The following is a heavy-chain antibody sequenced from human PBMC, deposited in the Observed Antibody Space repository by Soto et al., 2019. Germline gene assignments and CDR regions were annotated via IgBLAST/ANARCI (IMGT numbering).Heavy chain of an antibody. CDR2: VSSDGNNK. CDR3: AKDRVIQLLPIWPDP. CDR1: GFSFSNYG. D-gene: IGHD2-2*01. J-gene: IGHJ5*02. V-gene: IGHV3-30*18. Sequence: GGSLRLSCVASGFSFSNYGMHWVRQAPGKGLEWVAFVSSDGNNKYYADSVKGRFTISRDNSKNTVYLQVDSLRLDDTAIYYCAKDRVIQLLPIWPDPWGQGTLVTVSS.